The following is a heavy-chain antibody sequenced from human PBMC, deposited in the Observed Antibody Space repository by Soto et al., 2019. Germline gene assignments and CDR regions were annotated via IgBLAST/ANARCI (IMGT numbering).Heavy chain of an antibody. Sequence: PSETLSLTCDVSGDFLTTYYWNWIWQSPGKGLEWIGYIFYGGHTNYNPSLRGRATISVDTSKNQFSLKLSSVTAADTAVYYCARSPQYSSGWNGGFDYWGQGTLVTVSS. J-gene: IGHJ4*02. D-gene: IGHD6-19*01. CDR3: ARSPQYSSGWNGGFDY. V-gene: IGHV4-59*01. CDR1: GDFLTTYY. CDR2: IFYGGHT.